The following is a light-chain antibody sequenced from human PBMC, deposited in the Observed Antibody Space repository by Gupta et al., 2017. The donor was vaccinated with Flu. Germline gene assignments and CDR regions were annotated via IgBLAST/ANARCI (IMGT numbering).Light chain of an antibody. CDR1: QSVLYSSNNKNY. CDR2: WAS. J-gene: IGKJ5*01. CDR3: QQYYSTPIT. Sequence: DIVMTQSPDSLAVSLGERATINCKSSQSVLYSSNNKNYLAWYQQKPGQPPELLIYWASTRESGVPDRFSGSGSGTDFTLTISSLQAEDVAVYYCQQYYSTPITIGQGTRLEIK. V-gene: IGKV4-1*01.